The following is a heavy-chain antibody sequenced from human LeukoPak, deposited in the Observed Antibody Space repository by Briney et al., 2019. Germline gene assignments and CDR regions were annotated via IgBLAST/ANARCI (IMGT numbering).Heavy chain of an antibody. V-gene: IGHV3-33*06. CDR1: GFTFSSYG. Sequence: GGSLRLSCAASGFTFSSYGMHWVRHAPAKGLEWVAVIWYDGSNKYYADSVKGRFTISRDNSKNTLYLQMNSLRAEDTAVYYCAKGPRGSYYYDSSGYYDWYFDLWGRGTLVTVSS. CDR2: IWYDGSNK. CDR3: AKGPRGSYYYDSSGYYDWYFDL. D-gene: IGHD3-22*01. J-gene: IGHJ2*01.